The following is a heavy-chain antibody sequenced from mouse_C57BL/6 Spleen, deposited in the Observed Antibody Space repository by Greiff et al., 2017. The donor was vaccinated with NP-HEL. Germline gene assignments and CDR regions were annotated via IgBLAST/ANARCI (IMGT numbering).Heavy chain of an antibody. V-gene: IGHV1-54*01. Sequence: VQLQQSGAELVRPGTSVKVSCKASGYAFTNYLIEWVKQRPGQGLEWIGVINPGSGGTNYNEKFKGKATLTADKSSSTAYMQLSSLTSEDSAVYFGARRGGTTVVADDWGQGTTLTVSS. CDR3: ARRGGTTVVADD. J-gene: IGHJ2*01. D-gene: IGHD1-1*01. CDR1: GYAFTNYL. CDR2: INPGSGGT.